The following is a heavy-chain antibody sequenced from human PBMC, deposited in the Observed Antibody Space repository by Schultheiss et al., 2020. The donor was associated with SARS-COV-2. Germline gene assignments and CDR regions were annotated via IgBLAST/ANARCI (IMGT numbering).Heavy chain of an antibody. CDR3: ARRQFYYYGMDV. V-gene: IGHV4-59*12. D-gene: IGHD5-24*01. CDR2: IYYSGST. CDR1: GGSISGDY. Sequence: SQTLSLTCTVSGGSISGDYWSWIRQPPGKGLEWIGYIYYSGSTNYNPSLKSRVTISVDTSKNQLSLNLTAVTAADTAVYYCARRQFYYYGMDVWGQGTTVTVSS. J-gene: IGHJ6*02.